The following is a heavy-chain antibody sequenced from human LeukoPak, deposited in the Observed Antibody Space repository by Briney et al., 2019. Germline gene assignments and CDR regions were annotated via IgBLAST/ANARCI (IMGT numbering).Heavy chain of an antibody. J-gene: IGHJ4*02. CDR3: ARENTMRGYCSSTSCYVGVDY. Sequence: ASVKVSCKACGYTFTGYYMHCVRQGPGQGLEWMGGINPNSGGTNYAQKFQGRVTMTRDTSISTAYMELSRLRSDDTAVYYCARENTMRGYCSSTSCYVGVDYWGQGTLVTVSS. CDR2: INPNSGGT. V-gene: IGHV1-2*02. D-gene: IGHD2-2*01. CDR1: GYTFTGYY.